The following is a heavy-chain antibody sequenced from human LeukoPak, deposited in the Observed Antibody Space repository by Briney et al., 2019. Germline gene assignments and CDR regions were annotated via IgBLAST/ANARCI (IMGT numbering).Heavy chain of an antibody. CDR1: GGSISSYY. J-gene: IGHJ5*01. V-gene: IGHV4-4*07. CDR3: ARGPASGSYFAWFDS. Sequence: SETLSLTCTVSGGSISSYYWSWIRQPAGKGLEWIGRIYTSGNTNYNPSLKSRVTMSVDTSKNQFSLKLSSVTAADTGVYYCARGPASGSYFAWFDSWGQGTLVSVSS. CDR2: IYTSGNT. D-gene: IGHD1-26*01.